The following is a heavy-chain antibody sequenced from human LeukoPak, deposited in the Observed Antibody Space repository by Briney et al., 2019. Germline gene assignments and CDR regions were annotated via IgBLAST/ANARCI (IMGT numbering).Heavy chain of an antibody. CDR3: ARGDRVVVTATEYGMDV. V-gene: IGHV3-21*03. CDR2: ISSSSSYI. CDR1: GFTFSSYS. Sequence: GGSLRLSCAASGFTFSSYSMNWVRQAPGKGLEWVSSISSSSSYIYYADSVKGRFTISRDNAKNSLYLQMNSLRAEDTAVYYCARGDRVVVTATEYGMDVWGQGTTVTVSS. D-gene: IGHD2-21*02. J-gene: IGHJ6*02.